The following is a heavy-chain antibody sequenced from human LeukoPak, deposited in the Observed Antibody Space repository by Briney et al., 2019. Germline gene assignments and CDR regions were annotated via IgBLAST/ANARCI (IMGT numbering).Heavy chain of an antibody. V-gene: IGHV3-48*04. Sequence: GGSLRLSCAGSGFIFSTYSMNWVRQAPGKGLEWVSYISSSSSTINYADSVKGRFTISRDNAKNSLYLQMSSLRAEDTAVYYCANHFACGRTSCPSFDSWGQGTLVTVSA. D-gene: IGHD2-2*01. J-gene: IGHJ4*02. CDR3: ANHFACGRTSCPSFDS. CDR2: ISSSSSTI. CDR1: GFIFSTYS.